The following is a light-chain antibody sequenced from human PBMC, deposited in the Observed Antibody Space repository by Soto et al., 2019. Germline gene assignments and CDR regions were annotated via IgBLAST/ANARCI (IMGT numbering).Light chain of an antibody. CDR3: SSRTNTRTLV. CDR2: EVS. Sequence: QSALTQPASVSGSPGQSITISCAGTNSDSGAYDFVSWFQQHPGSSPRLIIYEVSDRPSGVSSRFSGSKSGNTASLTISGLQAGDEAEYYSSSRTNTRTLVFGGGTKLTVL. V-gene: IGLV2-14*01. J-gene: IGLJ3*02. CDR1: NSDSGAYDF.